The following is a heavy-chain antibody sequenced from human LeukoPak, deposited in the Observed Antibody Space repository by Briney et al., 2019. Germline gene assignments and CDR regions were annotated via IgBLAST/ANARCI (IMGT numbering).Heavy chain of an antibody. Sequence: PGGSLRLSCAASGFTFSDYWMTWVCQAPGKGLEWVANIKQDGSIIWYVDSVKGRFTISRDNAKNSLYLQMNSLRIDDTAVYYCARKGLPDHWGQGTLVTVSS. CDR2: IKQDGSII. V-gene: IGHV3-7*01. J-gene: IGHJ4*02. CDR3: ARKGLPDH. CDR1: GFTFSDYW.